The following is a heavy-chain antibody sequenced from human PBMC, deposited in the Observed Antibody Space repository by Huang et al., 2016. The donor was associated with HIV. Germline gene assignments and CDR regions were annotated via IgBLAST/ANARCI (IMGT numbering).Heavy chain of an antibody. CDR3: AREGQTWYGKPIAAFEI. Sequence: VQLVQSGAEVRRPGSSVRVSCKAAGGSFNSLAFNWGRQAPGKGLEYRGGIVPLFSVTNYAERCQNRLTISADKSTNTVYMELRSLRSEDTGVFYCAREGQTWYGKPIAAFEIWGQGTTVIVSS. CDR2: IVPLFSVT. J-gene: IGHJ3*02. CDR1: GGSFNSLA. D-gene: IGHD1-1*01. V-gene: IGHV1-69*10.